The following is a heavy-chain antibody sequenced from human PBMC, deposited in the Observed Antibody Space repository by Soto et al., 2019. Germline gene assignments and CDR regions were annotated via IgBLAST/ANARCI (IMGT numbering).Heavy chain of an antibody. D-gene: IGHD6-19*01. Sequence: LRLSCAASGFTFNTYAMSWVRQAPGKGLEWVSAISDSGGRTYYADSVKGRFTISRDNSKNTLYLQMNSLRAEDTAVYFCAKELVNSGWTYFDYWGQGTLVTVSS. V-gene: IGHV3-23*01. J-gene: IGHJ4*02. CDR1: GFTFNTYA. CDR3: AKELVNSGWTYFDY. CDR2: ISDSGGRT.